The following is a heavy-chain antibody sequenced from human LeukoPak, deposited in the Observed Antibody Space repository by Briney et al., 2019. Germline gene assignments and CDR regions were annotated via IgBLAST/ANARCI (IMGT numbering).Heavy chain of an antibody. CDR2: TYYRSKWYN. D-gene: IGHD1-26*01. Sequence: SQTLSLTFAISGDSVSINSAAWNWIRQSPSRGLEWLGRTYYRSKWYNDYAVSVKSRITINPDTSKNQFCLQLNSVTPEDTAVYYCAREGLMGATTHFDYWGQGTLVTVSS. J-gene: IGHJ4*02. V-gene: IGHV6-1*01. CDR1: GDSVSINSAA. CDR3: AREGLMGATTHFDY.